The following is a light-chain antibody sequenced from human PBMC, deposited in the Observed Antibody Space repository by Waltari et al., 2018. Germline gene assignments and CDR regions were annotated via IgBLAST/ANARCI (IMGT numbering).Light chain of an antibody. CDR2: LIS. J-gene: IGKJ1*01. CDR1: QSLLHSSGNTF. CDR3: MQARQTPWT. Sequence: IVITQSPLPLSVTPGEPASISCRSRQSLLHSSGNTFLDWCLQKPGQSPPLLIYLISNRASGVPDRFSGSGSGTDFTLKISRVEAEDVGVYFCMQARQTPWTFGQGTKVEIK. V-gene: IGKV2-28*01.